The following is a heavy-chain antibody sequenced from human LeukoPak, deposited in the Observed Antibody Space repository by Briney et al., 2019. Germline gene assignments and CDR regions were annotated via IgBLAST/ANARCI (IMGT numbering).Heavy chain of an antibody. V-gene: IGHV4-4*02. CDR3: ASRSSGWYFEN. J-gene: IGHJ4*02. D-gene: IGHD6-19*01. Sequence: SGTLSLTCAVSGDSISSSNWWNWVRQPPGKGLEWIGEIYHSGSTHYNPSLKSRITISVDKSKNQFSLKLSSVTAADTAVYYCASRSSGWYFENWGQGTLATVSS. CDR1: GDSISSSNW. CDR2: IYHSGST.